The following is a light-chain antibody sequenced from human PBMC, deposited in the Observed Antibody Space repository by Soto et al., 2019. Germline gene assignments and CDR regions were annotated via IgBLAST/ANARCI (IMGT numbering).Light chain of an antibody. CDR2: GNS. J-gene: IGLJ1*01. CDR1: SSNIGAGYD. CDR3: QPYDSTRGVYF. Sequence: QTVVTQPPSVSGAPGQRVTISCTGSSSNIGAGYDVHWYQQLPGTAPKLLIYGNSNRPSGVPDRFSGSKSGTSASLAITGPGGEDGVNYSRQPYDSTRGVYFLGTGT. V-gene: IGLV1-40*01.